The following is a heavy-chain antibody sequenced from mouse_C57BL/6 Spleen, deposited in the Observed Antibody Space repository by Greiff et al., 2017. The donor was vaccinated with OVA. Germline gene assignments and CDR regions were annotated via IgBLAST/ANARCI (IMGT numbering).Heavy chain of an antibody. V-gene: IGHV3-6*01. J-gene: IGHJ1*03. CDR1: GYSITSGYY. D-gene: IGHD4-1*01. Sequence: EVQLQESGPGLVKPSQSLSLTCSVTGYSITSGYYWNWIRQFPGNKLEWMGYISYDGSNNYNPSLKNRISITRDTSKNQFFLKLKSVTTEDTATDYCARGNWDWYFDVWGTGTTVTVSS. CDR3: ARGNWDWYFDV. CDR2: ISYDGSN.